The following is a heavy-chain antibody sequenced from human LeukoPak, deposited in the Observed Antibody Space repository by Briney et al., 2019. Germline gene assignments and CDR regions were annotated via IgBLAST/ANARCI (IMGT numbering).Heavy chain of an antibody. V-gene: IGHV4-34*01. D-gene: IGHD3-16*02. CDR1: GGSFSTNV. CDR3: TTSNSGSNRYGLDV. J-gene: IGHJ6*02. Sequence: SSETLSLTCAVYGGSFSTNVYNWIRQSPGKGPEWIGEITHSGSTNHNPSLMSRVIISVDKSNNQFSLKLSSVTAADTAVYYCTTSNSGSNRYGLDVWGQGAKVTVSS. CDR2: ITHSGST.